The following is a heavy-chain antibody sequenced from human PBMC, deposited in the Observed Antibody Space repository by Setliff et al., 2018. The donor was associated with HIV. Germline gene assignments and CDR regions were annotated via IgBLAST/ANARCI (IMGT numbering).Heavy chain of an antibody. Sequence: GGSLRLSCAASGFTFDDCAMHWVRQAPGKGLEWVSGISWNSGSIGYADSVKGRFTISRDNAKNSLYLQMNSLRSEDTALYYCAKSPNRYSPLDWFDPWGQGTLVTVSS. D-gene: IGHD5-18*01. J-gene: IGHJ5*02. V-gene: IGHV3-9*01. CDR2: ISWNSGSI. CDR1: GFTFDDCA. CDR3: AKSPNRYSPLDWFDP.